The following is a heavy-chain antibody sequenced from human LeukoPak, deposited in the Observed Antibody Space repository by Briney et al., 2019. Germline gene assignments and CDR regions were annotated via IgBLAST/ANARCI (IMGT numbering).Heavy chain of an antibody. D-gene: IGHD5-18*01. J-gene: IGHJ6*02. Sequence: GGSLRLSCAASGFTFSSYAMSWVRQAPGKGLEWVSAISGSGGSTYYADSVKGRFTISRDNSKNTLYLQMNSLRAEDTAVYYCARDLHLDTAMVSRNYYGMDVWGQGTTVTVSS. CDR1: GFTFSSYA. CDR2: ISGSGGST. CDR3: ARDLHLDTAMVSRNYYGMDV. V-gene: IGHV3-23*01.